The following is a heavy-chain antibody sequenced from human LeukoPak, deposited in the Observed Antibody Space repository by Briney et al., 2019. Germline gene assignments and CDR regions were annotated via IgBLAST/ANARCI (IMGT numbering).Heavy chain of an antibody. D-gene: IGHD6-13*01. J-gene: IGHJ5*02. Sequence: QTGGSLRLSCAASGFTFSSYGMHWVRQAPGKGLEWVAFIRYDGSNKYYADSVKGRFTISRDNSKNTLYLQMNSLRAEDTAVYYCAKDSEGGSSWYVGNGFDPWGQGTLVTVSS. CDR2: IRYDGSNK. CDR3: AKDSEGGSSWYVGNGFDP. CDR1: GFTFSSYG. V-gene: IGHV3-30*02.